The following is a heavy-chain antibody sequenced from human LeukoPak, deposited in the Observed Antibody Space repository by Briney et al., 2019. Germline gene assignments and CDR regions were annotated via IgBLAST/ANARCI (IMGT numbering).Heavy chain of an antibody. J-gene: IGHJ4*02. Sequence: GGSLRLSCAASGFTFSSYAMHWVRQAPGKGLEWVAVISYDGSNKYYADSVKGRFTISRDNAKNSLYLQMNSLRDEDTAVYYCARASGYYLGIDYWGQGTLVTVSS. CDR3: ARASGYYLGIDY. D-gene: IGHD3-22*01. V-gene: IGHV3-30*04. CDR2: ISYDGSNK. CDR1: GFTFSSYA.